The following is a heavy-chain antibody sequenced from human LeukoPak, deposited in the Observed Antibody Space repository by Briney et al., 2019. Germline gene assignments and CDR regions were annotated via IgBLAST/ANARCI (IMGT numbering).Heavy chain of an antibody. Sequence: GGSLRLSCAASGFTFSDYYMSWIRQAPGKGLEWVSFISSSSSYTNYADSVQGRFTISRDNAKNSLYLQMNSLRAEDTAVYYCARDQPDYFGDFSHYFDYWGQGTLVTVSS. CDR3: ARDQPDYFGDFSHYFDY. V-gene: IGHV3-11*05. D-gene: IGHD3-16*01. J-gene: IGHJ4*02. CDR2: ISSSSSYT. CDR1: GFTFSDYY.